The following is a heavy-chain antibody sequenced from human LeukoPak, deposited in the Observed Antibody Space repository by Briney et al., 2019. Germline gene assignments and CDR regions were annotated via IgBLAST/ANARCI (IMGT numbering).Heavy chain of an antibody. CDR1: GYTFTSYD. J-gene: IGHJ4*02. D-gene: IGHD3-3*01. Sequence: GASVKVSCKASGYTFTSYDINWVRQATGQGLEWMGWMNPNSGNTGYAQKFQGRVTMTRNTSISTAYMELSSLRSEDTAVYYCARGARLSGSDYFDYWGQGTLVTVSS. V-gene: IGHV1-8*01. CDR3: ARGARLSGSDYFDY. CDR2: MNPNSGNT.